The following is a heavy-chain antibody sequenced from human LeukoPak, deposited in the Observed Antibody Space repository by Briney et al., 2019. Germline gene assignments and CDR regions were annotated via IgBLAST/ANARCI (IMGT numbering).Heavy chain of an antibody. D-gene: IGHD3-10*01. J-gene: IGHJ4*02. V-gene: IGHV4-34*01. CDR2: INHSGST. CDR1: GGSFSGYY. CDR3: ARGAPGSGSPPY. Sequence: SETLSLTCAVYGGSFSGYYWSWIRQPPGKGLEWIGEINHSGSTNYNPSLKSRVTISVDTSKNQFSLKLSSVTAADTAVYYCARGAPGSGSPPYGAQEPLVTVSS.